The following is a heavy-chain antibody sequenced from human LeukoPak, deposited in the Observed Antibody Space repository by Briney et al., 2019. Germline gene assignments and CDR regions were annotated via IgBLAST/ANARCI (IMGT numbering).Heavy chain of an antibody. CDR3: ATWVYSSGWSSSPFYY. CDR2: ISSSSTYI. V-gene: IGHV3-21*01. D-gene: IGHD6-19*01. J-gene: IGHJ4*02. CDR1: GFTFSTYS. Sequence: GGSLRLSCAASGFTFSTYSMNWVRQAPGKGLEWVSFISSSSTYIYYADSVKGRFTISRDNAKNSLFLQMNSLRAEDTAVYYCATWVYSSGWSSSPFYYWGQGTLVTVSS.